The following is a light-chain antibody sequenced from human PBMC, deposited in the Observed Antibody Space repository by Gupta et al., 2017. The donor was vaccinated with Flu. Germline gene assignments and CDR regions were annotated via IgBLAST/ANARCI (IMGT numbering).Light chain of an antibody. CDR1: SSDVGGYNY. CDR3: SSYTSSSTKDVV. Sequence: QSALTQPAPVSGSPGQSITISCPGTSSDVGGYNYVSWYQQHPGKAPKLMIYEVSNRPSGVSNRFSGSKSGNTASLTISGLQAEDEADYYCSSYTSSSTKDVVFGGGTKLTVL. CDR2: EVS. J-gene: IGLJ2*01. V-gene: IGLV2-14*01.